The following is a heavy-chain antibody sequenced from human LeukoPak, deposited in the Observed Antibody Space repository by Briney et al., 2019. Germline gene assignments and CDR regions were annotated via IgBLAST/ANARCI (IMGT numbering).Heavy chain of an antibody. D-gene: IGHD1-26*01. V-gene: IGHV1-2*02. CDR1: GYTFTGYH. Sequence: GASVKVSCKASGYTFTGYHIQWVRQAPGQGLEWVGWINPHNGGTKYAQKFQGRVTTTIDTSIATAYMELSRLTSDDTAVYYCARAFEWELLIFRIGPWGQGTLVTVSS. CDR2: INPHNGGT. J-gene: IGHJ5*02. CDR3: ARAFEWELLIFRIGP.